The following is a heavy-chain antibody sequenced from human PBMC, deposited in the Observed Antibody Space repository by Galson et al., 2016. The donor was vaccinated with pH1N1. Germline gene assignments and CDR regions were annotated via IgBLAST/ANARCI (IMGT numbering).Heavy chain of an antibody. J-gene: IGHJ4*02. CDR3: ARGSGYSGYDPEYYFDY. D-gene: IGHD5-12*01. Sequence: SVKVSCKASGYTFSNYGLTWVRQAPGQGLEWMGWINPNSGGRNYAQKFQGRVTMTRDTSISTAYMELSRLRSDDTAVYSCARGSGYSGYDPEYYFDYWGQGTLVTVSS. V-gene: IGHV1-2*02. CDR2: INPNSGGR. CDR1: GYTFSNYG.